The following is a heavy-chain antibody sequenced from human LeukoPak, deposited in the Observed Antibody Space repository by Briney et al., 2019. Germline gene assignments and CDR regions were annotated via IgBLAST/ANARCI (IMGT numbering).Heavy chain of an antibody. CDR2: TDWDDDK. V-gene: IGHV2-70*04. CDR3: ARLLGGYSSSWYRFDY. J-gene: IGHJ4*02. Sequence: SGPALVKPTQTLTLTCTFSGFSLSTSGMRVSWIRQPPGKALEWLARTDWDDDKFYSTSLKTRLTISKDTSKNQVVLTMTNMDPVDTATYYCARLLGGYSSSWYRFDYWGQGTLVTVSS. CDR1: GFSLSTSGMR. D-gene: IGHD6-13*01.